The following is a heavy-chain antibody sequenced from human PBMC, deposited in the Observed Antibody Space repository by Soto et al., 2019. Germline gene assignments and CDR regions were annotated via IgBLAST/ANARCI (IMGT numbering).Heavy chain of an antibody. Sequence: EVQLVESGGGLVQPGGSLRLSCVASGFTFNYYWMHWVRQAPGKGLVWVSRIQSDGSSPDYVDSVKGRFTISRDKATNTLYLQMNNLRAEDTAVYYCARGGEPDYWGQGTLVTVSS. V-gene: IGHV3-74*01. J-gene: IGHJ4*02. CDR2: IQSDGSSP. CDR1: GFTFNYYW. CDR3: ARGGEPDY. D-gene: IGHD2-21*01.